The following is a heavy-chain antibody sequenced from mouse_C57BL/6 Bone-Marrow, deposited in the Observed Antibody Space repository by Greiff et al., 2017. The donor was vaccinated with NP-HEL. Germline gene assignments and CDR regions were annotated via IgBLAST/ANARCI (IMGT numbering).Heavy chain of an antibody. J-gene: IGHJ4*01. CDR3: ARALWGDYAMDY. V-gene: IGHV1-80*01. CDR2: IYPGDGDT. CDR1: GYAFSSYW. D-gene: IGHD6-2*01. Sequence: QVQLQQSGAELVKPGASVKISCKASGYAFSSYWMNWVKQRPGKGLEWIGQIYPGDGDTNYNGKFKGKATLTADKSSSTAYMQLSSLTSEDSAVYFCARALWGDYAMDYWGQGPSVTVSS.